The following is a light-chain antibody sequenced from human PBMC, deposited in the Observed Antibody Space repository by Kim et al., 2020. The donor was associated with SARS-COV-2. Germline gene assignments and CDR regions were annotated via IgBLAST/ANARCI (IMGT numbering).Light chain of an antibody. Sequence: SPGDKATLSCRASQSLSSTFLAWYQQKPGQAPRLLIYGASSWAPGIPDRFSGSGSGTDFTLTISSVEPEDSAVYYCQQYGSSPQTFGQGTKVDIK. V-gene: IGKV3-20*01. J-gene: IGKJ1*01. CDR1: QSLSSTF. CDR3: QQYGSSPQT. CDR2: GAS.